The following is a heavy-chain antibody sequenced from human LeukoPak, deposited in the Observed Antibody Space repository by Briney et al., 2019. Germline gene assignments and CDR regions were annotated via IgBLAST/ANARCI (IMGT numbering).Heavy chain of an antibody. CDR3: ARTSYDSSGYYFDY. Sequence: SETLSLTCAVYGGSFSGYYWSWIRQPPGKGLEWIGEINHSGSTNYNPSLKSRVTISVDTSKNQFSLKLSSVTAADTAVYYCARTSYDSSGYYFDYWGQGTLVTVSS. CDR1: GGSFSGYY. CDR2: INHSGST. V-gene: IGHV4-34*01. J-gene: IGHJ4*02. D-gene: IGHD3-22*01.